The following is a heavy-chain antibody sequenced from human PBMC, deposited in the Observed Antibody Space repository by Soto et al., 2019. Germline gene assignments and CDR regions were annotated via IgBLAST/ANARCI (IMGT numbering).Heavy chain of an antibody. D-gene: IGHD6-13*01. CDR2: IWHDGSNK. V-gene: IGHV3-33*01. CDR3: AREGGIAAAGGFDY. J-gene: IGHJ4*02. Sequence: QVQLVESGGGVVQPGRSLRLSCAASGFTFSNYGMHWVRQAPGKGLEWVAVIWHDGSNKDYADSVKGRFTISRDNSKNPLYLQMNSLRAEDTAVYYCAREGGIAAAGGFDYWGQGTLVTVSS. CDR1: GFTFSNYG.